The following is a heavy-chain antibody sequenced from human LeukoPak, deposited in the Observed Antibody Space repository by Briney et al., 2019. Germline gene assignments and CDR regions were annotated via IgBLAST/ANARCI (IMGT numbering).Heavy chain of an antibody. CDR1: GYTFTSYY. J-gene: IGHJ4*02. CDR3: ARDPDDYGDY. CDR2: ISAYNGDT. Sequence: ASVKVSCKASGYTFTSYYMHWMRQAPGQGLEWMGWISAYNGDTNYAQKLQGRVTMTTDTSTSTAYMELRSLRSDDTAVYYCARDPDDYGDYWGQGTLVTVSS. V-gene: IGHV1-18*04. D-gene: IGHD1-14*01.